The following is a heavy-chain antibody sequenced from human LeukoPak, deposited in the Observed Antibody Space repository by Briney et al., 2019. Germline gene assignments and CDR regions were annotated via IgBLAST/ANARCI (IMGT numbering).Heavy chain of an antibody. D-gene: IGHD3-10*01. CDR1: AFSFSKYV. J-gene: IGHJ4*02. V-gene: IGHV3-30*02. Sequence: GGSLRLSCAASAFSFSKYVMHWVRQAPGKGLEWVSSLRYDGTDENYADSVKGRFTISRDNSKNMLYLQMSSLRTEDTAVYYCARWLYYGSGSCDYWGQGTLVTVSS. CDR3: ARWLYYGSGSCDY. CDR2: LRYDGTDE.